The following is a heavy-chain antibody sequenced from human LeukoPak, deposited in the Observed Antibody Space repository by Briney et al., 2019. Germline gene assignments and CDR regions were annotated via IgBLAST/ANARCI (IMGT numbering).Heavy chain of an antibody. CDR1: GYTFTSYY. J-gene: IGHJ6*03. Sequence: ASVKVSCKASGYTFTSYYMHWVRQAPGQGLEWMGIINPSGGSTSYAQKVQGRVTMTRDTSTSTVYMELSSLRSEDTAVYYCARGKEASYYPYYYYYYYMDVWGKGTTVTVSS. V-gene: IGHV1-46*01. CDR3: ARGKEASYYPYYYYYYYMDV. CDR2: INPSGGST. D-gene: IGHD3-10*01.